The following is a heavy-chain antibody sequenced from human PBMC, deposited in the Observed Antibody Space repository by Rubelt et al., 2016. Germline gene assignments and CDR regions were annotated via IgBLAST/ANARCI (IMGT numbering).Heavy chain of an antibody. V-gene: IGHV3-30*04. Sequence: QVQLVESGGGVVQPGRSLRLSCAASGFTFSSYAKHWVRQAPGKGLEWVAVILYDGSNKYYADSVKGRFTISRDNSKNTLYLQMNSLRAEDTAVYYCARDSVRGSSRWFDPWGQGTLVTVSS. J-gene: IGHJ5*02. CDR1: GFTFSSYA. CDR2: ILYDGSNK. D-gene: IGHD3-10*01. CDR3: ARDSVRGSSRWFDP.